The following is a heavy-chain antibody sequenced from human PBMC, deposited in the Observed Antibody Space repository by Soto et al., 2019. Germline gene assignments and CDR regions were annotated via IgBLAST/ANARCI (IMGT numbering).Heavy chain of an antibody. J-gene: IGHJ4*02. Sequence: SVKVTCKDSGGTFSIYAISWVRQAPGQGLEWMGGIIPIFGTANYAQKFQGRVTITADESTSTAYMELSSLRSEDTAVYYCAREGSGWSSGFDYWGQGTLVTVSS. CDR1: GGTFSIYA. D-gene: IGHD6-19*01. V-gene: IGHV1-69*13. CDR2: IIPIFGTA. CDR3: AREGSGWSSGFDY.